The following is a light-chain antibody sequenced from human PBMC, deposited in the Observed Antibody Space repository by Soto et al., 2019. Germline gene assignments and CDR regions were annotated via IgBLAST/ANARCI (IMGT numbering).Light chain of an antibody. CDR3: SSYSGTNYHYV. V-gene: IGLV2-8*01. CDR1: SSDVGGYNY. CDR2: EVS. Sequence: QSVLTQPPSASGSFGQSVTISCTGTSSDVGGYNYVSRYQQHPGKAPKLMIYEVSERPSGVPDRSSGSKSGNTASLTVSGLQADDEADYYCSSYSGTNYHYVFGTGTKSPS. J-gene: IGLJ1*01.